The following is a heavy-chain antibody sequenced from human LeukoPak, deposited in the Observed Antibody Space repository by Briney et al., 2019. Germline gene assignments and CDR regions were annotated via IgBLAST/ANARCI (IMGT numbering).Heavy chain of an antibody. CDR1: GGSISSGGSY. CDR2: IYYSGST. Sequence: TRSLTCTVSGGSISSGGSYWSWIRQHPGKGLEWIGYIYYSGSTYYNPSLKSRVTISVDTSKNQFSLKLSSVTAADTAVYYCVLDSSGYCESPYYFVYWGQGSLVTVSS. D-gene: IGHD3-22*01. V-gene: IGHV4-31*03. CDR3: VLDSSGYCESPYYFVY. J-gene: IGHJ4*02.